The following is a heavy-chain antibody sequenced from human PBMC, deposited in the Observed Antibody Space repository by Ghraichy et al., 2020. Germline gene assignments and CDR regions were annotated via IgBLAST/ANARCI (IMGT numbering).Heavy chain of an antibody. CDR2: IKQDGSEK. Sequence: GESLNISCAASGFTFSSHWMHWVRQAPGKGLEWVATIKQDGSEKHFLDSVKGRFTISRDNAKSSLDLQMNSLRVEDTAGYYCVRGAGYYFDYWGQGTLVTGSS. CDR1: GFTFSSHW. V-gene: IGHV3-7*02. J-gene: IGHJ4*02. CDR3: VRGAGYYFDY. D-gene: IGHD6-19*01.